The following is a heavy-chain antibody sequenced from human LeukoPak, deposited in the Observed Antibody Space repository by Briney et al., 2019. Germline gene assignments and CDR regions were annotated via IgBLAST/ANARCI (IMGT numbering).Heavy chain of an antibody. Sequence: SVKVSCKASGGTFSSYAISWVRQAPGQGLEWMGGIIPIFGTANYAQKFQGRVTITADESTSTAYMELSSLRSEDTAVYHCARGSLVRGVITLLFDYWGQGTLVTVSS. CDR1: GGTFSSYA. D-gene: IGHD3-10*01. V-gene: IGHV1-69*13. CDR3: ARGSLVRGVITLLFDY. J-gene: IGHJ4*02. CDR2: IIPIFGTA.